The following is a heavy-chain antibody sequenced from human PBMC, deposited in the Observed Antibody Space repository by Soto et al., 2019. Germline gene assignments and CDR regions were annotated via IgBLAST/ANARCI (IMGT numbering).Heavy chain of an antibody. CDR2: ISLYSDGT. J-gene: IGHJ5*01. D-gene: IGHD2-2*01. CDR3: ARVVPAGAGIGCFDS. V-gene: IGHV1-18*01. Sequence: QGQPLEWLGGISLYSDGTNYAQKFQGRVSMTTDTSTTTAYMELRSLRSDDTAVYYCARVVPAGAGIGCFDSRGQGTLVTVSS.